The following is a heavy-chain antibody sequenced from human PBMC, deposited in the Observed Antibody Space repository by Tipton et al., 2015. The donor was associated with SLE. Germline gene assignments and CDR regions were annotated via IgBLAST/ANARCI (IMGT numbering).Heavy chain of an antibody. J-gene: IGHJ6*03. D-gene: IGHD1-1*01. CDR1: GGSLSSYY. CDR3: ARSRIGLGYNFAMDV. CDR2: LSYSGST. V-gene: IGHV4-59*12. Sequence: LRLSCTVSGGSLSSYYWSWVRQSPEKGLEWIGYLSYSGSTYYNPSLKSRVTMSVDTSKNHFSLRLSSVTAADTAVYYCARSRIGLGYNFAMDVWGKGTTVTVSS.